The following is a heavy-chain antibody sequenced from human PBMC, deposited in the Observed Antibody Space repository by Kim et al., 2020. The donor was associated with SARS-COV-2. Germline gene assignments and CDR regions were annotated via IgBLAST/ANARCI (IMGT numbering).Heavy chain of an antibody. Sequence: GGSLRLSCAASGFTFSSYSMNWVRQAPGKGLEWVSSISSSSSYIYYADSVKGRFTISRDNAKNSLYLQMNSLRAEDTAVYYCARDKITMVRGTDYYYGMDVWGQGTTVTVSS. V-gene: IGHV3-21*01. CDR3: ARDKITMVRGTDYYYGMDV. CDR1: GFTFSSYS. J-gene: IGHJ6*02. CDR2: ISSSSSYI. D-gene: IGHD3-10*01.